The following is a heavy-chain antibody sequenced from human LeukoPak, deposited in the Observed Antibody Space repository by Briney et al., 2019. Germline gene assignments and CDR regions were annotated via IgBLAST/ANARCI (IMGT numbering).Heavy chain of an antibody. Sequence: ASVTVSCKASTYTFTSYGISWVRQAPGQGLEWMGWISTYNRNTNYAQKLQGRVTMTTDTSTSTAYMELRSLRADDTAVYYCARDTISGTSFDYWGQGTLVTVSP. V-gene: IGHV1-18*01. CDR2: ISTYNRNT. D-gene: IGHD1-7*01. CDR1: TYTFTSYG. J-gene: IGHJ4*02. CDR3: ARDTISGTSFDY.